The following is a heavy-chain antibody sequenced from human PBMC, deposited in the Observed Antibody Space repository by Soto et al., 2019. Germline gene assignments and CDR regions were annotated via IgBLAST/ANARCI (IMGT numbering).Heavy chain of an antibody. Sequence: GGSLRLSCAASGFTFSSYAMLWVRQAPGKGLEWVAVVSYDGSNQYYADSVKGRFTISRDNSKNTLYLQMSSLRAEDTAPYYCAKDLGVQQWVYYALDDWGQGTAVTVSS. CDR2: VSYDGSNQ. CDR3: AKDLGVQQWVYYALDD. V-gene: IGHV3-30*18. J-gene: IGHJ6*02. D-gene: IGHD6-19*01. CDR1: GFTFSSYA.